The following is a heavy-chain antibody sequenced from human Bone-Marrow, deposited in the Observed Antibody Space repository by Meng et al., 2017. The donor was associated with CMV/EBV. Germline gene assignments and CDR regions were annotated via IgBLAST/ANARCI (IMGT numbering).Heavy chain of an antibody. CDR2: IRFDGSNK. Sequence: GGSLRLSCAASGFTFSSFGMHWVRQAPGKGLEWVTHIRFDGSNKYYADSVKGRFTISRDNSQNTVDLQMNSLTTEDTAVYYCAKDRFRYFDSWGQGTLVTVSS. D-gene: IGHD3-3*01. CDR3: AKDRFRYFDS. CDR1: GFTFSSFG. V-gene: IGHV3-30*02. J-gene: IGHJ4*02.